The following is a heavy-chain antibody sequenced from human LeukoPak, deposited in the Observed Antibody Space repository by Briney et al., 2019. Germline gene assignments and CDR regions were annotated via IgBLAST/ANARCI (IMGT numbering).Heavy chain of an antibody. CDR2: ISSSSSYI. V-gene: IGHV3-21*04. CDR1: GFTFSSYS. Sequence: GGSLRLSCAASGFTFSSYSMNWVRQAPGKGLEWVSSISSSSSYIYYADSVKGRFTISRDNAKNSLYLQMNSLRAEDTALYYCAKDIPGVDYAFDIWGQGTMVTVSS. CDR3: AKDIPGVDYAFDI. J-gene: IGHJ3*02. D-gene: IGHD3-10*01.